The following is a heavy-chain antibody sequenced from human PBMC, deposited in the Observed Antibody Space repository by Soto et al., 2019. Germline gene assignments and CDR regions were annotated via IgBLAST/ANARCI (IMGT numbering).Heavy chain of an antibody. CDR3: IGTYSGSSMRFDY. CDR2: VKSKTDGGTI. D-gene: IGHD5-12*01. V-gene: IGHV3-15*01. Sequence: EVQLVESGGGLVKPVVSLRLSCAASGFTFSNAWMTWVRQAPGKGLEWVGRVKSKTDGGTIDYAAPVKDRFTISRDDSKNTLYLQMNSLKTEDTAVYYCIGTYSGSSMRFDYWGQGTLVTVSS. CDR1: GFTFSNAW. J-gene: IGHJ4*02.